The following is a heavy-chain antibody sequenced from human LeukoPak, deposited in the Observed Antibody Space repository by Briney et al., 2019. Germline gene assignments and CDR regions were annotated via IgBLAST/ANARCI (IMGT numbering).Heavy chain of an antibody. J-gene: IGHJ4*02. Sequence: SETLSLTCTVSGGSISSYYWSWIRQPPGKGLEWIGYIYYSGSTNYNPSLKSRVTISVDTSKNQFSLKLSSVTAADTAVYYCARGGYSYGQPSDYWGQGTLVTVSS. D-gene: IGHD5-18*01. CDR3: ARGGYSYGQPSDY. CDR1: GGSISSYY. CDR2: IYYSGST. V-gene: IGHV4-59*12.